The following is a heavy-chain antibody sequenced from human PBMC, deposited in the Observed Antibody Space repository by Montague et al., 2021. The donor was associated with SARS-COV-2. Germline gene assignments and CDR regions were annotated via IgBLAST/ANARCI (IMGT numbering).Heavy chain of an antibody. Sequence: SETLSLTCTVSGGSVSSSPYYWGWIRQPPGRGLEWVGSISYSGRTYFNPSLKSRLTISVDSSENQFSLRLSSVTAADTAVYYCASSCYYGWMTYVFNYYMDYWGQGTPVTVSS. D-gene: IGHD3-10*01. CDR3: ASSCYYGWMTYVFNYYMDY. J-gene: IGHJ4*02. CDR1: GGSVSSSPYY. CDR2: ISYSGRT. V-gene: IGHV4-39*01.